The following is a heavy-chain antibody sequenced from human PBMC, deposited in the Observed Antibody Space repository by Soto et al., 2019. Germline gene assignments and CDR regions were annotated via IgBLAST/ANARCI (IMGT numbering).Heavy chain of an antibody. D-gene: IGHD3-10*01. J-gene: IGHJ4*02. V-gene: IGHV3-21*01. Sequence: GGSLRLSCAASGFTFSSYSMNWVRQAPGKGLEWVSSISSSSSYIYYADSVKVRFTVSRDNAKNSLYLQMNSLRAEDTAVYYCARDHPHYYYGSGSYPYFDYWGQGTLVTVSS. CDR3: ARDHPHYYYGSGSYPYFDY. CDR2: ISSSSSYI. CDR1: GFTFSSYS.